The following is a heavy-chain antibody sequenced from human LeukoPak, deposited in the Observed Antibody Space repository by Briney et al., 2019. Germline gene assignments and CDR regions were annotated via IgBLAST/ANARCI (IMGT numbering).Heavy chain of an antibody. D-gene: IGHD6-13*01. CDR1: GFTFSNAW. CDR2: IKSKTDGGTT. J-gene: IGHJ3*02. V-gene: IGHV3-15*01. CDR3: TTAFEYSSSRYAFDI. Sequence: PGGSLRLSCAASGFTFSNAWMSWVRQAPGKGLEWVGRIKSKTDGGTTDYAAPVKGRFTISRDDSKNTLYLQMNSLKTEDTAVYYCTTAFEYSSSRYAFDIWGQGTMVTVSS.